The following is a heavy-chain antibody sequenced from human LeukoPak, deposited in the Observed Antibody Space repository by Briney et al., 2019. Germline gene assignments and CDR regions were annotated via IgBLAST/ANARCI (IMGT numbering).Heavy chain of an antibody. CDR1: GYIFSSYY. CDR3: ARGPASSSWSVYYYYYYMDV. V-gene: IGHV1-46*01. D-gene: IGHD6-13*01. J-gene: IGHJ6*03. Sequence: GASVKVSCKASGYIFSSYYMYWVRQAPGQGLEWMGIINPSGGSIRYAQKFQGRVTMTRDTSTSTVYMELSSLRSEDTAVYYCARGPASSSWSVYYYYYYMDVWGKGTTVTVSS. CDR2: INPSGGSI.